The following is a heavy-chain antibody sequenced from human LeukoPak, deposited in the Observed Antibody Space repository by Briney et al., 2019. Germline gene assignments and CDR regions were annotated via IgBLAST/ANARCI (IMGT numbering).Heavy chain of an antibody. Sequence: SETRSLTCSVSGGSISGHYWSWIRQPAGKGLEWIGRIYTSGSTNYNPSLKSRVTISVDTSKNQFSLKLSSVTAADTAVYYCARVSGSGSTYYYYYYYMDVWGKGTTVTVSS. CDR3: ARVSGSGSTYYYYYYYMDV. V-gene: IGHV4-4*07. J-gene: IGHJ6*03. D-gene: IGHD3-10*01. CDR1: GGSISGHY. CDR2: IYTSGST.